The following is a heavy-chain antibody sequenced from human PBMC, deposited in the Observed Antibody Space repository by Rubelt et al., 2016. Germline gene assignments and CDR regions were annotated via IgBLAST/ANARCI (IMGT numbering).Heavy chain of an antibody. CDR2: IYYSGST. D-gene: IGHD7-27*01. J-gene: IGHJ4*02. Sequence: QVQLQESGPGLVKPSQTLSLTCTVSGGSISSGGYYWSWIRQHPGKGLEWIGYIYYSGSTYYNPSLKGRVTISVDPSKTQVSLKLSSVTAADTAVYYCARFSSDSGDGAPYFDYWGQGALVTVSS. CDR3: ARFSSDSGDGAPYFDY. CDR1: GGSISSGGYY. V-gene: IGHV4-31*03.